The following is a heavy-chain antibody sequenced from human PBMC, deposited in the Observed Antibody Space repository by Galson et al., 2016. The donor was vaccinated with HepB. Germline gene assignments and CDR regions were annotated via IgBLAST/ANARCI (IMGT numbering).Heavy chain of an antibody. Sequence: SLRLSCAASGFAFRSYWMHWVRQAPGKGLVWVSRINEDGSITTYADSVKGRFTISRDNAKNTLYLEMISLRPEDTAVYYCAGDLAGPFDYWGQGTLVTVSS. CDR1: GFAFRSYW. CDR2: INEDGSIT. J-gene: IGHJ4*02. CDR3: AGDLAGPFDY. D-gene: IGHD6-19*01. V-gene: IGHV3-74*01.